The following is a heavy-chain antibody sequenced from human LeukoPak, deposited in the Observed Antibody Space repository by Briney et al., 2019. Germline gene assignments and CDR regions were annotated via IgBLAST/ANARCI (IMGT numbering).Heavy chain of an antibody. V-gene: IGHV3-13*01. CDR2: IDRDGVT. J-gene: IGHJ4*02. Sequence: GGSLRLSCAASGFIFSKYDMHWVRQVTGKGLEWVSCIDRDGVTYYSGSVKGRFTSSRENAKNSLDLQMNTLRAGDTGVYYCARENLEYGDYAIDYWGQGILVIVSS. CDR1: GFIFSKYD. CDR3: ARENLEYGDYAIDY. D-gene: IGHD4-17*01.